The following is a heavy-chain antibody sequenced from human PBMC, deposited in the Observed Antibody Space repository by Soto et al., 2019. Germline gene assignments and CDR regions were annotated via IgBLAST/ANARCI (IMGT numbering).Heavy chain of an antibody. J-gene: IGHJ4*02. V-gene: IGHV1-69*13. Sequence: SVKVSCKASGTTFSNYSIGWVRQAPGQGLEWMGGIILPFGTPNYAQKFQGRVTITADESMTTAFMELRGLRSEDTAVYFCGRGADYEGYFDYRGRGTLVTVSS. CDR2: IILPFGTP. D-gene: IGHD3-22*01. CDR3: GRGADYEGYFDY. CDR1: GTTFSNYS.